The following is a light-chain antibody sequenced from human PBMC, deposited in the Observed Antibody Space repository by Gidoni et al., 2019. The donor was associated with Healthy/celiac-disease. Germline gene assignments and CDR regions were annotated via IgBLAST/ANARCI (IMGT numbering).Light chain of an antibody. CDR2: DAS. CDR3: QQYNSHPAT. Sequence: DIQMTQSPSTLSASVGDRVTITCRASQSISSWLAWYQQKPGKAPKLLIYDASSLESGVPSRFSGSGSGTEFTLTISSLQPDDFATYYCQQYNSHPATFGPGTKVDIK. CDR1: QSISSW. J-gene: IGKJ3*01. V-gene: IGKV1-5*01.